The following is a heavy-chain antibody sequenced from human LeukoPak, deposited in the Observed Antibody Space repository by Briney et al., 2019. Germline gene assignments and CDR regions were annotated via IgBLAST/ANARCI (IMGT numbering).Heavy chain of an antibody. V-gene: IGHV4-38-2*02. D-gene: IGHD6-6*01. J-gene: IGHJ4*02. CDR3: ARSIGYSSSGPFD. CDR1: GYSISSGYY. CDR2: IYHSGST. Sequence: SETLSLTCTVSGYSISSGYYWGWIRQPPGKGLEWIGSIYHSGSTYYNPSLKSRVTISVDTSKNQFSLKLSSVTAADTAVYYCARSIGYSSSGPFDWGQGTLVTVSS.